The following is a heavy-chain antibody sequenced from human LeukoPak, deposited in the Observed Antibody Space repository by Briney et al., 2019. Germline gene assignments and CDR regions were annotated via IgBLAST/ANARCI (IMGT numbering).Heavy chain of an antibody. Sequence: ASVKVSCKASGGTFSSYTISWVRQAPGQGLERMGGIIPIFGTANYAQKFQGRVTITADESTSTAYMELSSLRSEDTAVYYCATNGFRFGESLLYYYYYYYMDVWGKGTTVTVSS. V-gene: IGHV1-69*13. J-gene: IGHJ6*03. CDR1: GGTFSSYT. D-gene: IGHD3-10*01. CDR2: IIPIFGTA. CDR3: ATNGFRFGESLLYYYYYYYMDV.